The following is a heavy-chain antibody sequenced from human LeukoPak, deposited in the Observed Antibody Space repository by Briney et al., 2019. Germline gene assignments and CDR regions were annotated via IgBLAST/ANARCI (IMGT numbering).Heavy chain of an antibody. CDR1: GYTFTSYG. Sequence: ASVKVSCKASGYTFTSYGISWVRQAPGQGREWMGWISAYNGNTNYAQKLQGRVTMTTDTSTSTAYMELRSLRSDDTAVYYCARVAIFGVVIIPVGGMDVWGQGTTVTVSS. V-gene: IGHV1-18*01. CDR3: ARVAIFGVVIIPVGGMDV. D-gene: IGHD3-3*01. J-gene: IGHJ6*02. CDR2: ISAYNGNT.